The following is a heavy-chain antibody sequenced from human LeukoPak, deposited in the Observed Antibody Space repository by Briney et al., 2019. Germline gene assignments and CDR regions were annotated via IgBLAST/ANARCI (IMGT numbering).Heavy chain of an antibody. V-gene: IGHV4-39*01. CDR2: IYYSGST. Sequence: TSETLSLTCTVSGGSISSSSYYWGWIRQPPGKGLEWIGSIYYSGSTYYNPSLKSRVTISVETSKNQFSLKLSSVTAADTAVYYCARHVGVGATLFDYWGQGTLVTVSS. CDR1: GGSISSSSYY. CDR3: ARHVGVGATLFDY. J-gene: IGHJ4*02. D-gene: IGHD1-26*01.